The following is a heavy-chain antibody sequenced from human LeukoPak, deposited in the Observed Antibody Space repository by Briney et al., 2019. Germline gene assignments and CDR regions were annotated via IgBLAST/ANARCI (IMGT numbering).Heavy chain of an antibody. Sequence: ASVKVSCKASGYTFTSYYMHWVRQAPGQGLEWMGIINPSGGSTSYAQKFQGRVTMTRDTSTSTVYMELSSLRSEDTAVYYCARVTVWSSGWYGDDAFDIWGQGTMVTVSS. D-gene: IGHD6-19*01. CDR2: INPSGGST. J-gene: IGHJ3*02. CDR3: ARVTVWSSGWYGDDAFDI. CDR1: GYTFTSYY. V-gene: IGHV1-46*01.